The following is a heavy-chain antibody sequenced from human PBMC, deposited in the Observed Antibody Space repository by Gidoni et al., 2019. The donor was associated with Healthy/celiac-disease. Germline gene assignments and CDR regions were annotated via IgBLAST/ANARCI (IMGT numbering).Heavy chain of an antibody. J-gene: IGHJ6*02. Sequence: QVQLVQSGAEVKKPGSSVKVSCKASGGTFSSYAISWVRQAPGQGLEWMGGIIPIFGTANYAQKFQGRVTITADESTSTAYMELSSLRSEDTAVYYCARAGDDYGDYDLVGPSYYYYGMDVWGQGTTVTVSS. D-gene: IGHD4-17*01. CDR3: ARAGDDYGDYDLVGPSYYYYGMDV. V-gene: IGHV1-69*01. CDR2: IIPIFGTA. CDR1: GGTFSSYA.